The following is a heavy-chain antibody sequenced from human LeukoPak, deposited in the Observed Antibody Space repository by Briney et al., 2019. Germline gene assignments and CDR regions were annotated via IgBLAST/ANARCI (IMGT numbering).Heavy chain of an antibody. Sequence: GASVKVSCKASGYTFTSYYMHWVRQAPGQGLEXXXXXXXSGGSTSYAQKLQGRVTMTRDTSTSTVYMELSSLRSEDTAVYYCARDPSPDSSGFRAEYFQHWGQGTLVTVSS. D-gene: IGHD3-22*01. V-gene: IGHV1-46*01. CDR3: ARDPSPDSSGFRAEYFQH. CDR2: XXXSGGST. CDR1: GYTFTSYY. J-gene: IGHJ1*01.